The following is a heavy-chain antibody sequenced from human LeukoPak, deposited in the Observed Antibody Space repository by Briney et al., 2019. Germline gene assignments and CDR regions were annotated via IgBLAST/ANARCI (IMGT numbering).Heavy chain of an antibody. CDR3: ARDKSGSYPHDAFDI. CDR2: IYSCGST. CDR1: GFTVSSNY. J-gene: IGHJ3*02. D-gene: IGHD1-26*01. V-gene: IGHV3-66*01. Sequence: GGSLRLSCAASGFTVSSNYMSWVRQAPGKGLEWVSVIYSCGSTYYADSVKGRFTISRDNSKNTLYLQMNSLRAEDTAVYYCARDKSGSYPHDAFDIWGQGTMVTVSS.